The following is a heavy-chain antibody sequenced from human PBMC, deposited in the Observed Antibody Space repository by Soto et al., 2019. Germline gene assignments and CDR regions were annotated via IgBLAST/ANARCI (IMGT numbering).Heavy chain of an antibody. V-gene: IGHV3-23*01. CDR2: ISGRGGSGGNT. Sequence: EVQLLESGGDLVQPGGSLRLSCAASGYTFSNYAMSWVRQAPGKGLEWVSAISGRGGSGGNTYYADSVKGRFTISRDNSKNTVYLQMNSLRAEDTAIYYCAKAAADDHEISYFDYWGQGALVTVSS. D-gene: IGHD6-25*01. CDR1: GYTFSNYA. J-gene: IGHJ4*02. CDR3: AKAAADDHEISYFDY.